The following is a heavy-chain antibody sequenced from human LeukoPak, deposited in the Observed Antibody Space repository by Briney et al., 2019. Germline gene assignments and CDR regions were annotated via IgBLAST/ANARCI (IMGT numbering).Heavy chain of an antibody. CDR2: ISGSGGRT. J-gene: IGHJ5*01. D-gene: IGHD3-22*01. Sequence: GGSLRLSCAASGFTFSSYGMSWVRQAPGKGLEWVSGISGSGGRTHYADSVKGRFTISRDNAKNTLNLQMNSLRAEDTAVYYCARDLGQYYDTSDNWFDPWGQGTLVTVSS. V-gene: IGHV3-23*01. CDR3: ARDLGQYYDTSDNWFDP. CDR1: GFTFSSYG.